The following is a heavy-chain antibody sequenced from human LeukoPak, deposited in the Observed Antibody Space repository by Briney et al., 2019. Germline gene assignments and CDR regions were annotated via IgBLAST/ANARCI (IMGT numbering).Heavy chain of an antibody. Sequence: GASVKVSCKASGYTFTSYGISWVRQAPGQGLEWMGWISAYNGNTNYAQKLQGRVTMTTDTSTSTAYMELRSLRSDDTAVYYCARDRRVFGVVVHFDYWGQGTLVTVSS. CDR3: ARDRRVFGVVVHFDY. D-gene: IGHD3-3*01. CDR1: GYTFTSYG. V-gene: IGHV1-18*01. J-gene: IGHJ4*02. CDR2: ISAYNGNT.